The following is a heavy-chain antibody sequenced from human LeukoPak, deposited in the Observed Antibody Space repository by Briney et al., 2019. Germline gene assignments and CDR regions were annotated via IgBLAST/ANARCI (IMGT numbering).Heavy chain of an antibody. Sequence: ASVKVSCKASGYTFTTYPMNWVRQAPGQGLEWMGWINTNTGNPTYAQGFTGRFVFSLDTSVSTAYLQISSLKGGDTAVYYCARDPYTSSSWYRGRANNWFDPWGQGSLVTVSS. CDR1: GYTFTTYP. V-gene: IGHV7-4-1*02. D-gene: IGHD6-13*01. CDR3: ARDPYTSSSWYRGRANNWFDP. CDR2: INTNTGNP. J-gene: IGHJ5*02.